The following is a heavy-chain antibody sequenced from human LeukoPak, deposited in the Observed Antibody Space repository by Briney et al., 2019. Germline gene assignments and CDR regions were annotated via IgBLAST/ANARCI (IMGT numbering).Heavy chain of an antibody. D-gene: IGHD3-10*01. CDR3: ARVDGSGSYYYFDY. Sequence: GGSLRLSCAASGFTFSSYAMSWVRQAPGEGLEWGSAISGSGGSTYYADSVKGRFTISRDNSKNTLYLQMNSLRAEDTAVYYCARVDGSGSYYYFDYWGQGTLVTVSS. CDR2: ISGSGGST. CDR1: GFTFSSYA. V-gene: IGHV3-23*01. J-gene: IGHJ4*02.